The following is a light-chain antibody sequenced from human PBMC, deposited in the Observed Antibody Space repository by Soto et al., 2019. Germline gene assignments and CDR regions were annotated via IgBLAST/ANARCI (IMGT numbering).Light chain of an antibody. CDR3: QQRSNWPSIT. J-gene: IGKJ3*01. CDR1: QGVSSY. CDR2: DAS. Sequence: EIVLTQSPATLSLSPGERATLSCRASQGVSSYLAWHQQKPGQAPRLLIYDASNRATAIPARFSGSGSGTDFTLSISSLEPEDFAVYYCQQRSNWPSITFGPGTKVDIK. V-gene: IGKV3-11*01.